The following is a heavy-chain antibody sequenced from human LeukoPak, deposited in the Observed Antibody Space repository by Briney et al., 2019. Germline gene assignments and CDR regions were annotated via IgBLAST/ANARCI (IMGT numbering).Heavy chain of an antibody. J-gene: IGHJ4*02. CDR2: LKQDGSDK. D-gene: IGHD2-2*01. CDR1: GFTFSNYW. CDR3: AKDHYFPPIVVVPAIDY. V-gene: IGHV3-7*01. Sequence: GGSLRLSCAASGFTFSNYWMSWVRQAPGNGLEWVANLKQDGSDKYYVDSVKGRFTISRDNAKNSLYLQMNSLRAEDTAVYYCAKDHYFPPIVVVPAIDYWGQGTLVTVSS.